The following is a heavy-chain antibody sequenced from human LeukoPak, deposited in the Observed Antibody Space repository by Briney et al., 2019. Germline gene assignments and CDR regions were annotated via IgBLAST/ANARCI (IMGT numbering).Heavy chain of an antibody. CDR2: IAWDSGNT. CDR1: GFSLDGYA. CDR3: IKDMGFDLLKDASEM. D-gene: IGHD1-26*01. J-gene: IGHJ3*02. Sequence: GGSLRLSCVGSGFSLDGYAMHWVRQAPGKGLEWVSSIAWDSGNTAYGDSVKGRFTISRDNAKNSLYLQMNSLRPEDTAFYYCIKDMGFDLLKDASEMWGRGTLVTASS. V-gene: IGHV3-9*01.